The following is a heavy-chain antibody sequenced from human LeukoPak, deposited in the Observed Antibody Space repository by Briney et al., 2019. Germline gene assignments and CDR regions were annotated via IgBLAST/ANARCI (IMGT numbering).Heavy chain of an antibody. V-gene: IGHV1-2*06. Sequence: ASVKVSCKASGYTFTGYYMHLVRQAPGQGLEWMGRINPNSGGTNYAQKFQGRVTMTRDTSISTAYMELSRLRSDDTAVYYFARRKYSSSSPHYYYYYMDVWGKGTTVTVSS. CDR1: GYTFTGYY. J-gene: IGHJ6*03. D-gene: IGHD6-6*01. CDR3: ARRKYSSSSPHYYYYYMDV. CDR2: INPNSGGT.